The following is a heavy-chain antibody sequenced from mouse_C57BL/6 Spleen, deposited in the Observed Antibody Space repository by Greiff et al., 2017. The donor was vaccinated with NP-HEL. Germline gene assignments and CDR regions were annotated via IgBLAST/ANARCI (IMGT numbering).Heavy chain of an antibody. CDR2: ISSGSSTI. J-gene: IGHJ4*01. Sequence: EVQLVESGGGLVKPGGSLKLSCAASGFTFSDYGMHWVRQAPEKGLEWVAYISSGSSTIYYADTVKGRFTISRDNAKNTLFLQMTSLRSEDTAMYYCARGVLLRAMDYWGQGTSVTVSS. CDR1: GFTFSDYG. CDR3: ARGVLLRAMDY. V-gene: IGHV5-17*01. D-gene: IGHD1-1*01.